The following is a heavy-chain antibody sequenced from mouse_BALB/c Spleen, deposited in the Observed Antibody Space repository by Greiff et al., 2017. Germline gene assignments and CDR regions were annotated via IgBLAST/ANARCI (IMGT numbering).Heavy chain of an antibody. J-gene: IGHJ3*01. CDR1: GYAFSSYW. CDR3: AAGYDYVAY. D-gene: IGHD2-4*01. V-gene: IGHV1-80*01. Sequence: QVQLKQSGAELVRPGSSVKISCKASGYAFSSYWMNWVKQRPGQGLEWIGQIYPGDGDTNYNGKFKGKATLTADKSSSTAYMQLSSLTSEDSAVYCCAAGYDYVAYWGQGTLVTVSA. CDR2: IYPGDGDT.